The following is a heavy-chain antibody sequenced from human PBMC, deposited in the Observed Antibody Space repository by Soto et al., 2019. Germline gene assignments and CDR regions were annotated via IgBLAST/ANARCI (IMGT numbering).Heavy chain of an antibody. J-gene: IGHJ4*02. CDR1: GGSISSSNYY. V-gene: IGHV4-39*01. CDR3: ARLVFDSSGYRPG. CDR2: IYYSGST. Sequence: QLQLQESGPGLVKPSETLSLTCTVSGGSISSSNYYWGWIRQPPGKGLEWIGSIYYSGSTYYNPSLKNRVTTSVDTSTTQFFLKLSSVTAADTAVYYCARLVFDSSGYRPGWGQGTLVTVSS. D-gene: IGHD3-22*01.